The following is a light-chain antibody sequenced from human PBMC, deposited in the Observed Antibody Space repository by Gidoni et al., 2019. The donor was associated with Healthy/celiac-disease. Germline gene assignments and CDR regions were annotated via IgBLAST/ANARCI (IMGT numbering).Light chain of an antibody. Sequence: QSALTQPPSASGSPGQSVTISCTGTSRDVGGYNYVSWYQQHPGNAPKLMIYEVSKRPSGVPDRFSGSKSGNTASLTVSGLQAEDEADYYCSSYAGSNVVFGGGTKLTVL. CDR1: SRDVGGYNY. CDR2: EVS. CDR3: SSYAGSNVV. V-gene: IGLV2-8*01. J-gene: IGLJ2*01.